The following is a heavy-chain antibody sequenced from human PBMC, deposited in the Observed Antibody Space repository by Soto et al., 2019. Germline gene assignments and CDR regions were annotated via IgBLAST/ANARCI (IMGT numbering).Heavy chain of an antibody. D-gene: IGHD6-19*01. Sequence: GGSLRLSCAASGFTVSSNYMSWVRQAPGKGLEWVSVIYSGGSTYYADSVKGRFTISRDNSKNTLYLQMNSLRAEDTAVYYCARDGYSSGWRYYYYCYMDVWGKGTTVTVSS. CDR2: IYSGGST. CDR3: ARDGYSSGWRYYYYCYMDV. V-gene: IGHV3-66*01. J-gene: IGHJ6*03. CDR1: GFTVSSNY.